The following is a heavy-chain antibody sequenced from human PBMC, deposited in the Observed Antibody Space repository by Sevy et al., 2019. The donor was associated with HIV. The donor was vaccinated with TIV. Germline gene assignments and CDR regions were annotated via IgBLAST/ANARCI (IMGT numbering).Heavy chain of an antibody. D-gene: IGHD5-18*01. CDR1: GFTFSSYA. V-gene: IGHV3-64D*06. J-gene: IGHJ4*02. CDR2: ISSNGGST. Sequence: GGSLRLSCSASGFTFSSYAMHWVRQAPGKGLEYVSAISSNGGSTYYADSVKGRFTISRDNSKNTLYLQMSSLRAEDTAVYYCVKLLLDTAMGGDTFDYWGQGTLVTVSS. CDR3: VKLLLDTAMGGDTFDY.